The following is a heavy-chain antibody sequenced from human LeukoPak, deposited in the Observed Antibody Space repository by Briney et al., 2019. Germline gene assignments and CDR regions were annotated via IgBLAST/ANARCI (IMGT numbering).Heavy chain of an antibody. CDR2: IKADGSQT. J-gene: IGHJ4*02. Sequence: GGSLRLSCEASGFTFRNYLMTWVRQAPGKGLEWVANIKADGSQTYYMKSLKGRVTVSRDNARKSLLLQLGSLRADDTGVYYCARASLGGRDYHLVSWGQGTLVTVSS. CDR1: GFTFRNYL. D-gene: IGHD4/OR15-4a*01. V-gene: IGHV3-7*01. CDR3: ARASLGGRDYHLVS.